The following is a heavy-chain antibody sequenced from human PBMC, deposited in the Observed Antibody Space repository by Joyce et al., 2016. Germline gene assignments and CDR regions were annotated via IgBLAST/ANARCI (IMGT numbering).Heavy chain of an antibody. V-gene: IGHV3-30*18. CDR3: AKILTATYSSGWFLDY. D-gene: IGHD6-25*01. J-gene: IGHJ4*02. Sequence: QVQLVESGGGVVQPGRSLSLSCAASGLTLSNYGVHWVRQAPGKGLDWVAVISYDGIYKYYADSVKGRFTISRDNSKNTVFLEMNSLRAEDTAVYYCAKILTATYSSGWFLDYWGQGTLVTVSS. CDR1: GLTLSNYG. CDR2: ISYDGIYK.